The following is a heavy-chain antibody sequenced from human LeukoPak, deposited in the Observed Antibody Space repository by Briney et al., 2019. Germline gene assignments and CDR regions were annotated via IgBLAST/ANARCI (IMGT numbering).Heavy chain of an antibody. J-gene: IGHJ4*02. CDR3: ARTPTPRAYSSSWYAYYFDY. Sequence: SSETLSLTCTVSGGSISSYYWSWIRQPPGKGLEWIGYIYYSGSTNYNPSLKSRVTISVDTSKNQFSLKLSSVTAADTAVYYCARTPTPRAYSSSWYAYYFDYWGQGTLVTVSS. V-gene: IGHV4-59*08. CDR2: IYYSGST. CDR1: GGSISSYY. D-gene: IGHD6-13*01.